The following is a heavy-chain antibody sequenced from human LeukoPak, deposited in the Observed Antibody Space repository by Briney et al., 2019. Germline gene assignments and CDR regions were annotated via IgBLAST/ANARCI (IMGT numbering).Heavy chain of an antibody. CDR1: GFTFSSYA. CDR3: ARGGYNWDTDAGWFDP. CDR2: VSGSGESK. V-gene: IGHV3-23*01. J-gene: IGHJ5*02. Sequence: GGSLRLSCAAAGFTFSSYAMHWVRQVAGKGLEWVSGVSGSGESKFYADSVKGRFTVSRDNSKNTLYLQMNSLRVEDTAVYYCARGGYNWDTDAGWFDPWGLGTLVTVSS. D-gene: IGHD1/OR15-1a*01.